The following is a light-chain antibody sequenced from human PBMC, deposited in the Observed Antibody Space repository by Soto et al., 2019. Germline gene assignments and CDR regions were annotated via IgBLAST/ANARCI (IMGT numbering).Light chain of an antibody. Sequence: QSVLTQPPSLSGTPGQRVTISCSGSTSNIAGNTVHWYQHLPETAPKLLIYSNNQWPSGVPDRFSGSKSGTSASLAISGLQSEDEADYYCAAWDDSLNGWVFGGGTKLTVL. CDR3: AAWDDSLNGWV. CDR1: TSNIAGNT. J-gene: IGLJ3*02. V-gene: IGLV1-44*01. CDR2: SNN.